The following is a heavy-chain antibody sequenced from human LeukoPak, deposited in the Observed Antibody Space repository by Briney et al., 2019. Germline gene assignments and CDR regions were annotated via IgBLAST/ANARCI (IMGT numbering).Heavy chain of an antibody. Sequence: ASVKVSCKTSGYTFTSHDINWVRQATGQWLEWMGGMTPNSGNTGYAQTFQGRVTITRDTSASTAYMELSSLRSEDTAVYYCARSPSGYYDSSGYYWSYFDYWGQGTLVTVSS. D-gene: IGHD3-22*01. CDR3: ARSPSGYYDSSGYYWSYFDY. J-gene: IGHJ4*02. CDR2: MTPNSGNT. V-gene: IGHV1-8*01. CDR1: GYTFTSHD.